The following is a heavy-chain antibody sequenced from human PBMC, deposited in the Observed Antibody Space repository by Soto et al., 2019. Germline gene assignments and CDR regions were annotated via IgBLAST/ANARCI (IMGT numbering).Heavy chain of an antibody. CDR3: GQRLKYFVS. V-gene: IGHV3-23*01. CDR2: FRASRGST. CDR1: GFTFGNYA. D-gene: IGHD3-16*01. J-gene: IGHJ4*02. Sequence: GGSLRLFCAASGFTFGNYAMSWVRQAPGKGLEWVSTFRASRGSTYYADSLKGRFTISRANSKNTLYLQMDSLRAQDTGVSFCGQRLKYFVSWRQGARVTVSS.